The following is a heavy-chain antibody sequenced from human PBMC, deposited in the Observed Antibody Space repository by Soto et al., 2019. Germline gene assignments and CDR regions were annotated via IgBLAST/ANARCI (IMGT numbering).Heavy chain of an antibody. CDR1: GGTFSSYA. D-gene: IGHD1-20*01. CDR2: IIPIFGTA. CDR3: ARSALYTSDFDY. J-gene: IGHJ4*02. V-gene: IGHV1-69*12. Sequence: QVQLVQSGAEVKKPGSSVKVSCKASGGTFSSYAISWVRQAPGQGLEWMGGIIPIFGTANYAQKFQGRVTITADESTRPAYMELSSLRSEDTAVYYCARSALYTSDFDYWGQGTLVTVSS.